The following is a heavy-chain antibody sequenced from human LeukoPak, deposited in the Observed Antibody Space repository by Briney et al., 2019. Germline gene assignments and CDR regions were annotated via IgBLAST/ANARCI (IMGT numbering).Heavy chain of an antibody. Sequence: GGSLRLSCVVFGFTFSSSAMSWVRQAPGKGLEWVSGISSSDSNSTWYADSVKGRITISRDTSKNTLFLQMNSLRAEDTAVYYCARDHDYVWGSYREPLDYWGQGTLVTVSS. J-gene: IGHJ4*02. CDR2: ISSSDSNST. CDR3: ARDHDYVWGSYREPLDY. D-gene: IGHD3-16*02. CDR1: GFTFSSSA. V-gene: IGHV3-23*01.